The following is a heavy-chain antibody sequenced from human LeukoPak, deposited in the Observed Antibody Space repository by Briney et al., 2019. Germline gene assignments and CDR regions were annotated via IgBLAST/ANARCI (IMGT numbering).Heavy chain of an antibody. CDR3: TTDGVGVEGATYDN. CDR1: GFTFDDYG. CDR2: IKAKAHGGTI. Sequence: GGSLRLSCAASGFTFDDYGMAWVRQAPGKGLEWVGRIKAKAHGGTIEYAAPVKGRFTISRDDSKNTLYLQMNSLKTEDTAVYYCTTDGVGVEGATYDNWGQGTLVSVSS. D-gene: IGHD1-26*01. J-gene: IGHJ4*02. V-gene: IGHV3-15*01.